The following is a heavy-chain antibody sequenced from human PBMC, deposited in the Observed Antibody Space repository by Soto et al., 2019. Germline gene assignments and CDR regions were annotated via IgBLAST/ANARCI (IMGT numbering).Heavy chain of an antibody. CDR1: GGTFSNYP. D-gene: IGHD5-12*01. CDR2: IIPIFGTV. Sequence: QVQPVQSGAEVKKPGSSVKVSCKASGGTFSNYPISWVRQAPGQGLEWMGGIIPIFGTVNYAQKFQGRVTITADESTSTAYMELSSLRSEDTAVYYCARGNHRWLQLWYFDLWGRGTLVTVSS. CDR3: ARGNHRWLQLWYFDL. V-gene: IGHV1-69*12. J-gene: IGHJ2*01.